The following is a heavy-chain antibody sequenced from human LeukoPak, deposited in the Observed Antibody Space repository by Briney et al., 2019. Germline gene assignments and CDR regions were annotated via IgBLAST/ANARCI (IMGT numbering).Heavy chain of an antibody. V-gene: IGHV3-30-3*01. CDR1: GFTFSSYA. D-gene: IGHD1-14*01. CDR2: ISYDGSNK. CDR3: VTEEGTPTGYYYYYMDV. J-gene: IGHJ6*03. Sequence: PGGSLRLSCAASGFTFSSYAMHWVRQAPGKGLEWVSVISYDGSNKYYADSVKGRFTISRDNSKNTLYLQMSSLTSEDTAVFYCVTEEGTPTGYYYYYMDVWGKGTTVTVSS.